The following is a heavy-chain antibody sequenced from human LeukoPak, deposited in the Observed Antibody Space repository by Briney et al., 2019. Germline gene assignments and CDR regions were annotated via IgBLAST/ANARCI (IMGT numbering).Heavy chain of an antibody. V-gene: IGHV4-59*08. Sequence: SETLSLTCTVSGGSISSYYWSWIRQPPGKGLEWIGYIYYRGSTNYNPSLKSRDTISVDTSKNQFSLKLSSVTAADTAVYYCARLGDPGLDYWGQGTLVTVSS. D-gene: IGHD3-10*01. CDR2: IYYRGST. CDR3: ARLGDPGLDY. CDR1: GGSISSYY. J-gene: IGHJ4*02.